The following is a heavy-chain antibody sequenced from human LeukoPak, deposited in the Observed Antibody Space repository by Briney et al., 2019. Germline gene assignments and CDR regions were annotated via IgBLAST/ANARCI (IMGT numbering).Heavy chain of an antibody. CDR2: INHIGST. Sequence: SETLSLTCAVYGGSFSGYYWSWIRQPPGKGLEWIGEINHIGSTNYNPSLKSRVTISVDTSKNQFSLKLSSVTAADTAVYYCARLGAVDYGDYHFDYWGQGTLVTVSS. J-gene: IGHJ4*02. CDR3: ARLGAVDYGDYHFDY. CDR1: GGSFSGYY. D-gene: IGHD4-17*01. V-gene: IGHV4-34*01.